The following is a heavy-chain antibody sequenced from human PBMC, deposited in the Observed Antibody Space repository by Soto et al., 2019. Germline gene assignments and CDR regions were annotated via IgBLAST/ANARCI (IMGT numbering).Heavy chain of an antibody. Sequence: KASETLSLTCTVSGGSISSGDYYWSWIRQPPGKGLEWIGYIYYSGSTYYNPSLKSRVTISVDTSKNQFSLKLSSVTAADTAVYYCARASLTIFGVVIVEFNWFDPWGQGTLVTVSS. CDR1: GGSISSGDYY. D-gene: IGHD3-3*01. CDR2: IYYSGST. J-gene: IGHJ5*02. CDR3: ARASLTIFGVVIVEFNWFDP. V-gene: IGHV4-30-4*01.